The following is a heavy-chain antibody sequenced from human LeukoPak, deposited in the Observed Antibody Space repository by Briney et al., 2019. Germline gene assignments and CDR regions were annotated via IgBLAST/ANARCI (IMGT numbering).Heavy chain of an antibody. Sequence: GGSLRLSCAASGFTFSSYSMNWVRQAPGKGLEWVSYISSSSSTIYYADSVKGRFTISRDNAKNSLYLQMNSLRAEDTAVYYCARGTGRGYSYGYYGAFDIWGQGTMVTVSS. CDR3: ARGTGRGYSYGYYGAFDI. CDR2: ISSSSSTI. CDR1: GFTFSSYS. D-gene: IGHD5-18*01. J-gene: IGHJ3*02. V-gene: IGHV3-48*01.